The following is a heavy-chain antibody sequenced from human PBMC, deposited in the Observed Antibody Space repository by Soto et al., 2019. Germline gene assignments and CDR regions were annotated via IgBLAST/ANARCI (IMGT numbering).Heavy chain of an antibody. V-gene: IGHV4-31*03. Sequence: SETLSLPCTVSGGSISSGGYYWSWIRQHPGKGLEWIGYIYYSGSTYYNPSLKSRVTISVDTSKNQFSLKLSSVTAADTAVYYCARAPALGWFDPWGQGTLVTVSS. CDR3: ARAPALGWFDP. J-gene: IGHJ5*02. CDR1: GGSISSGGYY. CDR2: IYYSGST.